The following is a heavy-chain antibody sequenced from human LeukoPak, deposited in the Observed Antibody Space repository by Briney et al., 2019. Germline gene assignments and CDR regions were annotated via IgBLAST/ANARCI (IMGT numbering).Heavy chain of an antibody. D-gene: IGHD2-2*01. J-gene: IGHJ1*01. V-gene: IGHV4-34*01. CDR3: ARGRGYIVVVPAATAYFQH. CDR1: GGSFSGYY. Sequence: SETLSLTCAVYGGSFSGYYWSWIRQPPGKGLKWIGEINHSGSTNYNPSLKSRVTISVDTSKNQFSLKLSSVTAADTAVYYCARGRGYIVVVPAATAYFQHWGQGTLVTVSS. CDR2: INHSGST.